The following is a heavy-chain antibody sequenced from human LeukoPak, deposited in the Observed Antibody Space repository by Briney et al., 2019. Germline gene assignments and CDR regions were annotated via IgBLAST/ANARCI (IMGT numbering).Heavy chain of an antibody. Sequence: GGALRLSCAASGFTVSSNYMTWVRQAPGKGLELVSAIYSGGRTYYADSVKGRFNMSRDNSNNTLYLEMNRLRVDDTAVYYCAIHLYGMGYVDCCGQGSLATVSS. CDR3: AIHLYGMGYVDC. J-gene: IGHJ4*02. CDR1: GFTVSSNY. V-gene: IGHV3-53*01. CDR2: IYSGGRT. D-gene: IGHD1-26*01.